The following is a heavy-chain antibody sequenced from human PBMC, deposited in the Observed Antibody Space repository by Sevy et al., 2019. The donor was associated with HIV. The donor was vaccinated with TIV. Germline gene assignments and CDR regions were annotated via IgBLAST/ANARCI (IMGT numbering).Heavy chain of an antibody. D-gene: IGHD2-2*01. V-gene: IGHV3-33*06. CDR3: EKEVRRSYYYYGMDV. CDR2: IWYDGSNK. J-gene: IGHJ6*02. Sequence: GGSVRLSCAASGFTFSSYGMHWVRQAPGKGLEWVAVIWYDGSNKYYADSVKGRFTISRDNSKNTLYLQMNSLRAEDTAVYYCEKEVRRSYYYYGMDVWGQGTTVTVSS. CDR1: GFTFSSYG.